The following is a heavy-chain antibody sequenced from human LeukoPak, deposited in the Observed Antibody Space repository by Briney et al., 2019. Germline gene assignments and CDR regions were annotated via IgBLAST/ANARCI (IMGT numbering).Heavy chain of an antibody. CDR1: GGSISSGGYY. Sequence: SQTLSLTCTVSGGSISSGGYYWSWIRQPPGKVLEWIGYIYHSGSTYYNPSLKSRVTISVDRSKNQFSLKLSSVTAADTAVYYCAKNGEPHYYMDVLGKGITVTASS. D-gene: IGHD1-14*01. V-gene: IGHV4-30-2*01. J-gene: IGHJ6*03. CDR3: AKNGEPHYYMDV. CDR2: IYHSGST.